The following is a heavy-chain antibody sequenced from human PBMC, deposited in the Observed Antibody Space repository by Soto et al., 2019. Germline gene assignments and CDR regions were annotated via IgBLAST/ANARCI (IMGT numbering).Heavy chain of an antibody. V-gene: IGHV1-18*01. CDR2: INPDNGNT. Sequence: ASVKLCCKDPGYAYNSCARWWVRQENDQGLEWLGWINPDNGNTNYAQHLQGRVSLTTDTSTSTAYMDLRSLRSDDTAVYYCAKDLTEPQLWLLANWFDPWGQGTLVTVSS. D-gene: IGHD5-18*01. CDR1: GYAYNSCA. J-gene: IGHJ5*02. CDR3: AKDLTEPQLWLLANWFDP.